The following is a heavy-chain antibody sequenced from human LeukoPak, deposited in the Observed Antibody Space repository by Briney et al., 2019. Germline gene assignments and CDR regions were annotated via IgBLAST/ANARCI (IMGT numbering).Heavy chain of an antibody. J-gene: IGHJ4*02. D-gene: IGHD3-10*01. CDR3: ATWYGSGSYYNFDY. CDR2: IIPIFGTA. CDR1: GGTFSSYA. Sequence: SVKVSCKASGGTFSSYAISWVRQAPGQGLEWMGGIIPIFGTANYAQKFQGRVTITADKSTSTAYMELSSLRSEDTAVYYCATWYGSGSYYNFDYWGQGTLVTVSS. V-gene: IGHV1-69*06.